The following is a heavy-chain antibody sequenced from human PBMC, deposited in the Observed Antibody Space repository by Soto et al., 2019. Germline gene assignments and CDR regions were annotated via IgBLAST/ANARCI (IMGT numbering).Heavy chain of an antibody. D-gene: IGHD2-2*01. CDR1: GFTFSSYG. Sequence: GGSLRLSCAASGFTFSSYGMHWVRQAPGKGLEWVAVIWYDGSNKYYEDSVKGRFTISRDNSRNSLFLQMNSLRAGDTAVYYCVKDGGYCSSSTCYSPRNHYFDSWGQGTLVTVSS. CDR3: VKDGGYCSSSTCYSPRNHYFDS. V-gene: IGHV3-33*03. J-gene: IGHJ5*01. CDR2: IWYDGSNK.